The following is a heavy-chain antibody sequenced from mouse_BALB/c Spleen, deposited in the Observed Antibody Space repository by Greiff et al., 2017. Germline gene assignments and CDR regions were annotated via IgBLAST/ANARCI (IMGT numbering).Heavy chain of an antibody. D-gene: IGHD4-1*01. CDR3: ARTGTMDY. J-gene: IGHJ4*01. Sequence: VQLKESGPALMKPGASVKISCKASGYSFTSYYMHWVKQSHGKSLEWIGYIDPFNGGTSYNQKFKGKATLTVDKSSSTAHMHLSSLTSEDSAVYYCARTGTMDYWGQGTSVTVAS. CDR2: IDPFNGGT. CDR1: GYSFTSYY. V-gene: IGHV1S135*01.